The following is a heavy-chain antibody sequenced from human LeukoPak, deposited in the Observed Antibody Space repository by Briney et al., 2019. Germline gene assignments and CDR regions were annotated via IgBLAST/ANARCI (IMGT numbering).Heavy chain of an antibody. CDR2: IWYDGSNK. V-gene: IGHV3-33*01. CDR3: ARDCSSTSCKGYYYGMDV. D-gene: IGHD2-2*01. J-gene: IGHJ6*02. CDR1: GFTFSSYG. Sequence: PGRSLRLSCAASGFTFSSYGMHWVRQAPGKGLEWVAVIWYDGSNKYYADSVKGRFTISRDNSKNTLYLQMNSLRAEDTAVYYCARDCSSTSCKGYYYGMDVWGQGTTVTASS.